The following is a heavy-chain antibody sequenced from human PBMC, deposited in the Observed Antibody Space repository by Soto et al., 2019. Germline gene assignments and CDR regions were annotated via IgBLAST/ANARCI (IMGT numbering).Heavy chain of an antibody. D-gene: IGHD1-1*01. V-gene: IGHV4-4*07. CDR3: VRDGTKTLRDWFDP. J-gene: IGHJ5*02. CDR1: GASISGFY. CDR2: IYATGTT. Sequence: SETLSLTCTVSGASISGFYWSWIRKSAGKGLEWIGRIYATGTTDYNPSLKSRVMMSVDTSKKQFSLKLRSGTAADTAVYYCVRDGTKTLRDWFDPWGQGISVTVSS.